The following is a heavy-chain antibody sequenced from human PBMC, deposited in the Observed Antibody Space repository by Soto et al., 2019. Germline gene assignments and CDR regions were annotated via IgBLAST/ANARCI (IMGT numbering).Heavy chain of an antibody. D-gene: IGHD6-13*01. CDR3: ERAETSGIHYFDY. CDR1: GDSVNSYY. V-gene: IGHV4-59*02. Sequence: SETLSLTCTVTGDSVNSYYCSWMRQPPGKGLECMGYVYYSGSTNYNPSLKSRVTISVDTSKNQISLRLKSVTAADTAVYYCERAETSGIHYFDYWGQGSLVTVSS. J-gene: IGHJ4*02. CDR2: VYYSGST.